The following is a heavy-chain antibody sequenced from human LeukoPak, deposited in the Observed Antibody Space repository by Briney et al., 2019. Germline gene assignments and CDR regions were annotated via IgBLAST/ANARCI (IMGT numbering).Heavy chain of an antibody. Sequence: GGSLRLSCAASGFTFSSYSMRWVRQAPGKGLEWVSLTSGSGGSTNYADSVKGRFTISRDNSKNTLFLRMNSLRAEDTAVYYCAKLRCSSTSCYGLAFDIWGQGTMVTVSS. CDR3: AKLRCSSTSCYGLAFDI. CDR1: GFTFSSYS. CDR2: TSGSGGST. J-gene: IGHJ3*02. V-gene: IGHV3-23*01. D-gene: IGHD2-2*01.